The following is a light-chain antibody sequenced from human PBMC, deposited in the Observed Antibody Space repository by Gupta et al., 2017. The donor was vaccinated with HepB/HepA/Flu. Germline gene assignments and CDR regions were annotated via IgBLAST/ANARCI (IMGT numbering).Light chain of an antibody. CDR1: SGHSNYD. J-gene: IGLJ3*02. Sequence: QPVLTQSPSASASLGASVKLTCTLSSGHSNYDIAWHQQQPEKGPRYLMKLKSDGSHTKGDGIPDRFSGSSSGAERYLTISSLQSEDEADYYCQTWGTGFWVFGGGTKLTVL. V-gene: IGLV4-69*01. CDR2: LKSDGSH. CDR3: QTWGTGFWV.